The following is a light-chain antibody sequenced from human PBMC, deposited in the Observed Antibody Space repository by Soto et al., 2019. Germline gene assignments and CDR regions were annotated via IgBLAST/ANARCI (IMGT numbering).Light chain of an antibody. V-gene: IGKV3-20*01. J-gene: IGKJ1*01. CDR1: QSVSSSY. Sequence: IVLTQSPGTLPLSPGERATLSCRASQSVSSSYLAWYQQKPGQAPRLLSLGASGRATGIPDRFSGSGSGTDFTLTISRLEPEDFAVYYCQYYGTSPKPFGQGTKVDIK. CDR2: GAS. CDR3: QYYGTSPKP.